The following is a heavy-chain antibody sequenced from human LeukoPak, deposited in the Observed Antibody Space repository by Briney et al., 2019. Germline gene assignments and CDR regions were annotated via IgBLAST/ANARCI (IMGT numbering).Heavy chain of an antibody. CDR1: GFTFSSLW. V-gene: IGHV3-23*01. CDR3: AKDLRDNSGWYGYIDY. J-gene: IGHJ4*02. D-gene: IGHD6-19*01. Sequence: GGSLRLSCAASGFTFSSLWMSWVRQAQGKGMEWVSALCGSCDSTYYADSVKCRFTISRDNSKNTLYLQINSLRAEDTAVYYCAKDLRDNSGWYGYIDYWGQGTLVTVSS. CDR2: LCGSCDST.